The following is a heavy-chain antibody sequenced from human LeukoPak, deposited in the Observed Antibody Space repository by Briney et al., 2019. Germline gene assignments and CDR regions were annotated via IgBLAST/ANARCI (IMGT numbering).Heavy chain of an antibody. V-gene: IGHV3-30-3*01. CDR2: ISYDGSNK. CDR3: ARGSDCSGGSCHNWFDP. J-gene: IGHJ5*02. D-gene: IGHD2-15*01. Sequence: PGGSLRLSCAASGFTFSSYAMHWVRQAPGKGLEWVAVISYDGSNKYYADSVKGRFTISRDNSKNTLYLQMNSLRAEDTAVYYCARGSDCSGGSCHNWFDPWGQGTLVTVSS. CDR1: GFTFSSYA.